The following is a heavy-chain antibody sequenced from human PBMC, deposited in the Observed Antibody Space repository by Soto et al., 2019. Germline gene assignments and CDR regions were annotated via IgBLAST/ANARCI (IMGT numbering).Heavy chain of an antibody. Sequence: GESLKISCKGSGYSFTSYWIGWVRQMPGKGLEWMGIIYPGDSDTRYSPSFQGQVTISADKSISTAYLQWSSLKASDTAMYYCARPTWAPGYCSGGSCYGAFDIWGQGTMVTVSS. CDR2: IYPGDSDT. J-gene: IGHJ3*02. V-gene: IGHV5-51*01. CDR3: ARPTWAPGYCSGGSCYGAFDI. D-gene: IGHD2-15*01. CDR1: GYSFTSYW.